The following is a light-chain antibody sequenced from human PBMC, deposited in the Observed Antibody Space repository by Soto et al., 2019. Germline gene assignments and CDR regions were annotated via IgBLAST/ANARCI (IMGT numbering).Light chain of an antibody. CDR2: DVA. Sequence: QSVLTQPPSVSAAPGQKVTISCSGSSSNIGNDYVSWYQQFPGTAPKLIIYDVANRPSGVSNRFSGSKSGSTASLIISRLQTEDEADYYCVSYTSSTTYVFGTGTKVTVL. CDR3: VSYTSSTTYV. CDR1: SSNIGNDY. V-gene: IGLV1-51*01. J-gene: IGLJ1*01.